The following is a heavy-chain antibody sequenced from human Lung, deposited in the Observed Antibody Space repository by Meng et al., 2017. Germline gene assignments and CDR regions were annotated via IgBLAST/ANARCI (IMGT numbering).Heavy chain of an antibody. CDR1: GYTFTNSA. D-gene: IGHD6-13*01. J-gene: IGHJ4*02. CDR2: INAGNGNT. Sequence: QVQLVQSGAEVKKSGASVKVFCKASGYTFTNSAMHWVRQAPGQRLEWMGWINAGNGNTKYSQKFQGRVTITRDTSASTAYMELSSLRSEDTAVYYCARSKSIAAAGGYWGQGTLVTVSS. V-gene: IGHV1-3*01. CDR3: ARSKSIAAAGGY.